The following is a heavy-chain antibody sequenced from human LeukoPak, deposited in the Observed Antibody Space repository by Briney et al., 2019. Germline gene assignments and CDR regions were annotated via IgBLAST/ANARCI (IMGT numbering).Heavy chain of an antibody. J-gene: IGHJ4*02. CDR2: INPNSGGT. V-gene: IGHV1-2*02. Sequence: ASVRDSCKASGYTFTVYYIHWVRQAPGQGRERMGWINPNSGGTNYAQKFQGRVTMTRDTSISTAYMELSRLRFDDTAVYYCARDAGVLTAQNRDYWGQGTLVTVSS. CDR1: GYTFTVYY. CDR3: ARDAGVLTAQNRDY. D-gene: IGHD6-13*01.